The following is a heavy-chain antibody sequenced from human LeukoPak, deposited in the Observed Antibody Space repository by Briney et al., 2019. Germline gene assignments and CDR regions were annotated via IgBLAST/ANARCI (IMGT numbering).Heavy chain of an antibody. CDR3: AKDWDERDCSSTSCFNDAFDI. CDR2: ISGSGGST. D-gene: IGHD2-2*01. J-gene: IGHJ3*02. V-gene: IGHV3-23*01. CDR1: GFTFSSYA. Sequence: GGSLRLSXAASGFTFSSYAMSWVRQAPGKGLEWVSAISGSGGSTFYADSVKGRFTISRDNSKNTLYLQMNSLRAEDTAVYYCAKDWDERDCSSTSCFNDAFDIWGQGTMVTVSS.